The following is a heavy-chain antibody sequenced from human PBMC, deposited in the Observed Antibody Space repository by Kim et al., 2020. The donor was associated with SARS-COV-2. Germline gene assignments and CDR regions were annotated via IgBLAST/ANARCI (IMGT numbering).Heavy chain of an antibody. D-gene: IGHD6-19*01. V-gene: IGHV3-53*01. Sequence: GGSLRLSCAASGFSITTRHMPSVGQSTGKGLEWVAGLHQANNIYYADSVKGRFTISTDISRNTLYLQMHSLQLDDTAAYFFARDRADLSGCPAFDYSGQ. CDR2: LHQANNI. CDR1: GFSITTRH. CDR3: ARDRADLSGCPAFDY. J-gene: IGHJ4*02.